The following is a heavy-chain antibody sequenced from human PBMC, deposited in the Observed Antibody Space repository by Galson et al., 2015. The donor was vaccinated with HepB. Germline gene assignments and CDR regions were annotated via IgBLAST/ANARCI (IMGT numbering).Heavy chain of an antibody. CDR2: IEEDGTKT. D-gene: IGHD6-6*01. J-gene: IGHJ4*02. CDR3: ARDLSSSSAY. CDR1: GFSVTSYW. V-gene: IGHV3-7*03. Sequence: SLRLSCAASGFSVTSYWMSWVRQAPGKGLEWVASIEEDGTKTYYVDSVKGRFTVSRDNARNSLYLQMSSLRAEDTAIYYCARDLSSSSAYWGQGTLVTVSS.